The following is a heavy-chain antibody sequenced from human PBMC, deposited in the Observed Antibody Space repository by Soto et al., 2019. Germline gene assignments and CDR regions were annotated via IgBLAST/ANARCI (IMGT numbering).Heavy chain of an antibody. J-gene: IGHJ2*01. CDR3: ARVVTVVKSFHYWYFDL. Sequence: QVKLVQSGAEVKKPGSSVKVSCKASGGTFSSYAISWVRQAPGQGLEWMGGIIPIFGTANYAQKFQGRVTITADESTSTAYMELSSLRSEDTAVYYCARVVTVVKSFHYWYFDLWGRGTLVTVSS. V-gene: IGHV1-69*12. CDR1: GGTFSSYA. D-gene: IGHD2-15*01. CDR2: IIPIFGTA.